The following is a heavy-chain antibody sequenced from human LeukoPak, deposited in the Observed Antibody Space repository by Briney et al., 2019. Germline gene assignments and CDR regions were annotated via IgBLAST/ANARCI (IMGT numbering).Heavy chain of an antibody. D-gene: IGHD6-19*01. J-gene: IGHJ3*02. Sequence: KVSCKASGGTFSSYAISWVRQAPGQGLEWMGGIIPIFGTANYAQKFQGRVTITTDESTSTAYMELSSLRSEDTAVYYCARGSSSGWYGAFDIWGQGTMVTVSS. CDR1: GGTFSSYA. CDR3: ARGSSSGWYGAFDI. V-gene: IGHV1-69*05. CDR2: IIPIFGTA.